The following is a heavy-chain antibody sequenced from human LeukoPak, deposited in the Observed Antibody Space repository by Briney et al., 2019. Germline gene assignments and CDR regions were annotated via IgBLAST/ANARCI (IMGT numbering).Heavy chain of an antibody. CDR1: GCTFSSYG. J-gene: IGHJ2*01. Sequence: PGGSLRLSCAASGCTFSSYGMHWVRKAPGKGLEWVAVISYDGSNKYYAYFVKGRFTISRDNSKNTLYLQMNSLRAEDTAVYYCAKGSLVAQPDWYFDLWGRGTLVTVSS. V-gene: IGHV3-30*18. D-gene: IGHD5-12*01. CDR2: ISYDGSNK. CDR3: AKGSLVAQPDWYFDL.